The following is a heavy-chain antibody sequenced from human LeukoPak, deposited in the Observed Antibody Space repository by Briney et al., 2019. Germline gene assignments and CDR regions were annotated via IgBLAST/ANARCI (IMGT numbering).Heavy chain of an antibody. CDR2: IIPIFGTA. CDR3: ARDNIVVVPAAIFGRWNTRFDP. CDR1: GGTFSSYA. J-gene: IGHJ5*02. Sequence: ASVKVSCKASGGTFSSYAISWVRQAPGQGLEWMGGIIPIFGTANYAQKFQGRVTITADESTSTAYMELSSLRSEDTAVYYCARDNIVVVPAAIFGRWNTRFDPWGQGTLVTVSS. V-gene: IGHV1-69*13. D-gene: IGHD2-2*02.